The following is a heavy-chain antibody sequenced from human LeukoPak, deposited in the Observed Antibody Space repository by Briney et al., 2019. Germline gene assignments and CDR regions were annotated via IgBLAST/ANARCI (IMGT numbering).Heavy chain of an antibody. Sequence: PSETLSLTSAVYGGSFSGYYWSWIRHPPGKGLEWSGEINHSGSTNYNPSLKSRVTISVDTSKNQFSLKLSSVTAADTAVYYCARGGIAARRGYFDYWGQGTLVTVSS. J-gene: IGHJ4*02. V-gene: IGHV4-34*01. CDR1: GGSFSGYY. D-gene: IGHD6-6*01. CDR2: INHSGST. CDR3: ARGGIAARRGYFDY.